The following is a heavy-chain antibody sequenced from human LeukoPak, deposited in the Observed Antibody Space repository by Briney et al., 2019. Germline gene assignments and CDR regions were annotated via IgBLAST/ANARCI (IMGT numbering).Heavy chain of an antibody. CDR1: GGSVSGGAYY. J-gene: IGHJ3*02. CDR3: ARERFITSEGNALDI. CDR2: MYYSGRT. D-gene: IGHD1-14*01. Sequence: SETLSLTCTVSGGSVSGGAYYWTWIRQPPGKGLEWIGYMYYSGRTTYNPSLKSRVTISLETSKDQFSLKLNSVTAADTAVYYCARERFITSEGNALDIWGQGTMVTVSS. V-gene: IGHV4-61*08.